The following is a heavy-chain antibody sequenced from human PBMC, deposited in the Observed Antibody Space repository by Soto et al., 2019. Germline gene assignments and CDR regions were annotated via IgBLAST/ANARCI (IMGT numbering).Heavy chain of an antibody. J-gene: IGHJ6*02. Sequence: LSRALSLTCTFSGGSIGSGGCYWTWIRQHPGKGLEWIGYIYYSGSTYYNPSLKSRVTISVDTSKNQFSLKLSSVTAADTAVYYCAGEKYHDGAGQDGMDGWGQGPPVTLAS. CDR1: GGSIGSGGCY. V-gene: IGHV4-31*03. CDR3: AGEKYHDGAGQDGMDG. D-gene: IGHD3-10*01. CDR2: IYYSGST.